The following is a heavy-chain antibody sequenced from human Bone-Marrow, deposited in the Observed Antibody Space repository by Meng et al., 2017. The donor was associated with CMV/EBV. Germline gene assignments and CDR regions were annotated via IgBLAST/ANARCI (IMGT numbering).Heavy chain of an antibody. V-gene: IGHV3-53*05. J-gene: IGHJ6*02. D-gene: IGHD3-16*01. CDR1: GFTVSSNY. CDR3: ARALSKYYYYSMDV. CDR2: IYSGGST. Sequence: GESLKISCAASGFTVSSNYMSWVRQAPGKGLEWVSVIYSGGSTYYADSVKGRFTISRDNSKNTLYLQMNSLRAEDTAVYYCARALSKYYYYSMDVWGRGTTVTVSS.